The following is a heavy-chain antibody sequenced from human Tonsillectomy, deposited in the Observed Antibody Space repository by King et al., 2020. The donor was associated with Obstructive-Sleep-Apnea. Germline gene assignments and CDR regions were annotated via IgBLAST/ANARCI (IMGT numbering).Heavy chain of an antibody. Sequence: VQLVESGGGLVQPGGSLRLSCAASGFTFSTYSMNWVRQAPGKGLEWGSYISTGSSTIYYADSVKGRFTISRDNANNSLYLQMNSLRAEDTAVYYCARAQKYYYDTSGAKGAFDIWGQGTMVTVSS. J-gene: IGHJ3*02. CDR1: GFTFSTYS. CDR2: ISTGSSTI. D-gene: IGHD3-22*01. CDR3: ARAQKYYYDTSGAKGAFDI. V-gene: IGHV3-48*04.